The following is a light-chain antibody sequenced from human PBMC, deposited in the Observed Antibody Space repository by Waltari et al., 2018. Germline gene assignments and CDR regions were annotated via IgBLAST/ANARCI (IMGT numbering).Light chain of an antibody. CDR1: RSVRSY. V-gene: IGKV3-15*01. CDR2: GAT. J-gene: IGKJ5*01. Sequence: EIVMTQSPATLSVSPGERVTLSCRASRSVRSYVAWYQQKPGLAPRPLVDGATTRATGIPAKFSGSGSGTEFTLTISSLESEDSAVYFCQQYNNWPPEFGQGTRLEIQ. CDR3: QQYNNWPPE.